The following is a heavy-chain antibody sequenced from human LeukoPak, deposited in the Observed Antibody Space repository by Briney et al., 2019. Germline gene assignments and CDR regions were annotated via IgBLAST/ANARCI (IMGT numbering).Heavy chain of an antibody. CDR3: AREQWELPQGTYYFDY. D-gene: IGHD1-26*01. CDR2: IKKDGSEK. J-gene: IGHJ4*02. V-gene: IGHV3-7*05. Sequence: GGSLRLSCAASGFIFSRYWMSWVRQAPGKGLEWVANIKKDGSEKYYVDSVEGRPTISRDNAKNSLYLQMNSLRAEDTAVYYCAREQWELPQGTYYFDYWGQGTLVSVSS. CDR1: GFIFSRYW.